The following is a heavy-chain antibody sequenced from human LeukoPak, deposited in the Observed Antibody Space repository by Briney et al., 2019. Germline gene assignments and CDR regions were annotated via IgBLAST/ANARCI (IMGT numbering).Heavy chain of an antibody. Sequence: GGSLRLSCAASGFSFSNHWTIWVRQAPGKGLEWVATINPDGTEKRYVDSVKGRFTISRDNGKNSLYLQMSSLRAEDTAVYYCVRDDRGIAVGSRDHGAQGTLVTVSS. D-gene: IGHD6-19*01. CDR3: VRDDRGIAVGSRDH. V-gene: IGHV3-7*03. J-gene: IGHJ4*02. CDR1: GFSFSNHW. CDR2: INPDGTEK.